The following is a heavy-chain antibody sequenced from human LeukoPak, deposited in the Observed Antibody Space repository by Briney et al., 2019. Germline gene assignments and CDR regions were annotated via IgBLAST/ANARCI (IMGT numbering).Heavy chain of an antibody. D-gene: IGHD5-18*01. CDR3: ARSGYSYGPGNWFDP. J-gene: IGHJ5*02. CDR1: GFSFSSDA. Sequence: GGSLRLSCAASGFSFSSDAMSWVRQAPGKGLEWISAISGSGGSTYYADSVKGRFTISRDNSKNTLYLQMNSLRAEDTAVYYCARSGYSYGPGNWFDPWGQGTLVTVSS. CDR2: ISGSGGST. V-gene: IGHV3-23*01.